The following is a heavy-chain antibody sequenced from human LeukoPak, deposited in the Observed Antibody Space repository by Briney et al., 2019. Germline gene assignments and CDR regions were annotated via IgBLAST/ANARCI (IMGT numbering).Heavy chain of an antibody. V-gene: IGHV4-39*07. Sequence: SETLSLTCTVSGGSISSSSYYWGWIRQPPGKGREWIGSIHYSGSTNYNPSLKSRVTISVDTSKNQFSLKLSSVTAADTAVYYCARGYCSGGSCYSYYYYNYMDVWGKGTTVTVSS. J-gene: IGHJ6*03. CDR1: GGSISSSSYY. CDR3: ARGYCSGGSCYSYYYYNYMDV. D-gene: IGHD2-15*01. CDR2: IHYSGST.